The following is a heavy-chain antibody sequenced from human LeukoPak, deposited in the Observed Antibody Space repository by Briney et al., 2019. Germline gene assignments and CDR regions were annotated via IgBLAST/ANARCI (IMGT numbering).Heavy chain of an antibody. CDR3: AKGGIAVAGTWFDP. V-gene: IGHV3-9*03. CDR2: ISWNGGNI. Sequence: GGSLRLSCAASGFTFDDYAMHWVRQAPGKGLEWDSGISWNGGNIGYADSVKGRFIISRDNARNSLYLQMNSLRAEDMALYYCAKGGIAVAGTWFDPWGQGTLVTVSS. J-gene: IGHJ5*02. CDR1: GFTFDDYA. D-gene: IGHD6-19*01.